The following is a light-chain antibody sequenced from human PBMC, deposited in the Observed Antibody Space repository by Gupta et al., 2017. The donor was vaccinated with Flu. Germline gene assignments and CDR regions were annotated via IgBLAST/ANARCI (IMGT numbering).Light chain of an antibody. J-gene: IGLJ2*01. CDR1: NLRNSY. V-gene: IGLV3-19*01. CDR3: NSRDSTDNHQAV. Sequence: SSELTQDPAVSVALGQTVRITCQGDNLRNSYASWYQQKPGQAPVLVIYAKNIRPSGIPDRFSGSSSGNTASLTITGVQAEDEADYYCNSRDSTDNHQAVFGGGTRLTVL. CDR2: AKN.